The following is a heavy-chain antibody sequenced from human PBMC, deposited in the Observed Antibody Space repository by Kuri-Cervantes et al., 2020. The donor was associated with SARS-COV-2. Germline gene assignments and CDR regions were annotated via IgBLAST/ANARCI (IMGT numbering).Heavy chain of an antibody. CDR3: ARVVSGYSYGLYPFDS. CDR2: IKQDGSET. J-gene: IGHJ4*02. CDR1: GFTFTNAW. Sequence: GESLKISCAASGFTFTNAWMSWVRQAPGKGLEWVANIKQDGSETDYVDSVKGRFTISRDNAKNSLYLQMNSLRAGDTAVYYCARVVSGYSYGLYPFDSWGQGTLVTVSS. D-gene: IGHD5-18*01. V-gene: IGHV3-7*01.